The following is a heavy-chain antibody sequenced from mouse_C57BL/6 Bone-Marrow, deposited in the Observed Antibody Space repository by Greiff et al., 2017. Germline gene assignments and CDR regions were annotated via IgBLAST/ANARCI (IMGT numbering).Heavy chain of an antibody. CDR3: ARSYYSNFYYAMDY. J-gene: IGHJ4*01. CDR2: INPSSGYT. D-gene: IGHD2-5*01. V-gene: IGHV1-7*01. Sequence: VKLVESGAELAKPGASVKLSCKASGYTFTSYWMHWVKQRPGQGLEWIGYINPSSGYTKYNQKFKDKATLTADNSSSTAYMQLSSLTYEDSAVYYCARSYYSNFYYAMDYWGQGTSVTVSS. CDR1: GYTFTSYW.